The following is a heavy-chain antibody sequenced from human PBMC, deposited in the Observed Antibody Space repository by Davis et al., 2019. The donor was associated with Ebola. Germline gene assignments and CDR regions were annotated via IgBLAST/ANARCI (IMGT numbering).Heavy chain of an antibody. Sequence: GESLKISCAASGFTFSSYGMHWVRQAPGKGLEWVAVISYDGSNKYYADSVKGRFTISRDNSKNTLYLQMNSLRAEDTAVYYCAKDKHRSHGEGFDYWGQGTLVTVSS. V-gene: IGHV3-30*18. CDR2: ISYDGSNK. CDR1: GFTFSSYG. J-gene: IGHJ4*02. CDR3: AKDKHRSHGEGFDY. D-gene: IGHD3-10*01.